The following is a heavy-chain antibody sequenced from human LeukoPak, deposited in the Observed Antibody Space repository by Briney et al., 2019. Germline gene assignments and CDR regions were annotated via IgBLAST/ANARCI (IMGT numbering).Heavy chain of an antibody. CDR3: ARDPDLAYCGGDCYSGAFDI. Sequence: GGSLRLSFAASGFTFSSYAISWVRQAPGKGLEWVSAISGSGGSTYYADSVKGRFTISRDNSKNTLYLQMNSLRAEDTAVYYCARDPDLAYCGGDCYSGAFDIWGQGTMVTVSS. D-gene: IGHD2-21*02. CDR1: GFTFSSYA. J-gene: IGHJ3*02. V-gene: IGHV3-23*01. CDR2: ISGSGGST.